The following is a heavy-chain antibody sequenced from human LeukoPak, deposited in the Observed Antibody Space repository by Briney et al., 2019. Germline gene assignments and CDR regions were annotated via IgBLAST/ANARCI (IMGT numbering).Heavy chain of an antibody. V-gene: IGHV3-33*01. J-gene: IGHJ3*02. CDR1: GFTFSSYG. D-gene: IGHD3-22*01. CDR3: ARVYDISAYYFHAFDI. Sequence: GRSLRLSCAASGFTFSSYGMHWVRQAPGKGLEWVAIIWFDGSNKYYADSVKGRFTISRDNSKNTLYLQMNSLRAEDTAVYYCARVYDISAYYFHAFDIWGQGTMVTVFS. CDR2: IWFDGSNK.